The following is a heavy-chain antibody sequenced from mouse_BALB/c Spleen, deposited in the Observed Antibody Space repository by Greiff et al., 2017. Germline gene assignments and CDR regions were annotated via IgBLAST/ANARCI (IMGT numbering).Heavy chain of an antibody. CDR1: GFNIKDYY. CDR3: FLTGTGFAY. D-gene: IGHD4-1*01. CDR2: IDPENGDT. Sequence: VQLQQSGAELVRSGASVKLSCTASGFNIKDYYMHWVKQRPEQGLEWIGWIDPENGDTEYAPKFQGKATMTADTSSNTAYMQLSSLTSEDTAVYYCFLTGTGFAYWGQGTLVTVSA. J-gene: IGHJ3*01. V-gene: IGHV14-4*02.